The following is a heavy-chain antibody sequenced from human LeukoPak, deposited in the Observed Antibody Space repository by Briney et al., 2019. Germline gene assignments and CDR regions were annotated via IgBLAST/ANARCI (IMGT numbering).Heavy chain of an antibody. Sequence: PSETLSLTCTVSGGSISSYYWSWIRQPPGKGLEWIGYIYYSGSTNYNPSLKSRVTISVDTSKNQFSLKLSSVTAADTAVYYRAREPEDPPYYFDYWGQGTLVTVSS. D-gene: IGHD2-15*01. CDR2: IYYSGST. CDR1: GGSISSYY. CDR3: AREPEDPPYYFDY. V-gene: IGHV4-59*01. J-gene: IGHJ4*02.